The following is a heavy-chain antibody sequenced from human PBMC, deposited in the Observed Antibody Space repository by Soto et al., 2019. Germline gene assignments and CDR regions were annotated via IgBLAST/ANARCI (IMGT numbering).Heavy chain of an antibody. CDR2: IYYSGST. CDR1: GGSINSYL. D-gene: IGHD3-10*01. J-gene: IGHJ4*02. Sequence: PSETVSLTCTVSGGSINSYLWSWIRQSPGKGLEWIGHIYYSGSTSYSPSLKSRVSISVDTSKNQFSLEVHSVTAADTAVYYCARAGTNMVQFDYWGQGTLVTVSS. V-gene: IGHV4-59*01. CDR3: ARAGTNMVQFDY.